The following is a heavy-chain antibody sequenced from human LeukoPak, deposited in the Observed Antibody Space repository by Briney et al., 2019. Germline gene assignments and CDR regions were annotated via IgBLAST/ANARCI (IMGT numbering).Heavy chain of an antibody. J-gene: IGHJ5*02. CDR3: AKDRNRGSYYNWFDP. D-gene: IGHD1-26*01. Sequence: GGSLRLSCAASGFTFRSYAMSWVRQAPGKGLEWVSAISGSGGSTYYADSVKGRFTISRDNSKNTLYLQMNSLRAEDTAAYYCAKDRNRGSYYNWFDPWGQGTLVTVSS. CDR2: ISGSGGST. CDR1: GFTFRSYA. V-gene: IGHV3-23*01.